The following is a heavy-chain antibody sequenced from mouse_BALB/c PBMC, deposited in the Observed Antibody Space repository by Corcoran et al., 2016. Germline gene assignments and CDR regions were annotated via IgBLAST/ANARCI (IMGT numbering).Heavy chain of an antibody. CDR1: GYTFTNYG. J-gene: IGHJ4*01. D-gene: IGHD2-1*01. V-gene: IGHV9-3-1*01. Sequence: QIQLVQSGPELKKPGETVKISCKASGYTFTNYGMNWVKQAPGKGLKWMGWINTYTGEPTYADDFKGRFAFSLETSASTAYLQINNLKNEDTATYFCARSGGNRYYYAMDYWGQGTSVTVSS. CDR3: ARSGGNRYYYAMDY. CDR2: INTYTGEP.